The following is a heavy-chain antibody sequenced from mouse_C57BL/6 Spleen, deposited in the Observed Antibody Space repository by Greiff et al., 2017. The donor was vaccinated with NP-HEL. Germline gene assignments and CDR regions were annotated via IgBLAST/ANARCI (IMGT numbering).Heavy chain of an antibody. CDR2: IDPSDSYT. CDR1: GYTFTSYW. D-gene: IGHD1-1*01. V-gene: IGHV1-50*01. Sequence: VQLQQPGAELVKPGASVKLSCKASGYTFTSYWMQWVKQRPGQGLEWIGEIDPSDSYTNYNQKFKGKATLTVDTSSSTAYMQLSSLTSEDSAVYYCARSSSYYFHFDYWGQGTTLTVSS. CDR3: ARSSSYYFHFDY. J-gene: IGHJ2*01.